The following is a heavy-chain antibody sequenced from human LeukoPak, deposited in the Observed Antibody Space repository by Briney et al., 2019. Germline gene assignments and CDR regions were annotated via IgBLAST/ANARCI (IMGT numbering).Heavy chain of an antibody. CDR2: ISSSGNTT. V-gene: IGHV3-11*04. CDR3: ARDGGSAWFLDY. D-gene: IGHD6-19*01. Sequence: LSLTCTVSGYSISSDYYWGWIRQAPGKGLEWVSYISSSGNTTYIADSVKGRFSITRDNAKNSLYLQMNSLRAEDTAVYYCARDGGSAWFLDYWGQGTLVTVSS. J-gene: IGHJ4*02. CDR1: GYSISSDYY.